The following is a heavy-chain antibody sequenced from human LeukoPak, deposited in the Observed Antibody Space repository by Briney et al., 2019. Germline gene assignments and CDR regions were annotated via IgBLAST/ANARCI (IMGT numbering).Heavy chain of an antibody. CDR2: IFYSGST. V-gene: IGHV4-30-4*08. Sequence: SQTLSLTCTVSGGSISSGDYFWSWIRQPPGKGLEWIGYIFYSGSTFRYNPSLKSRVAISIDTSKNQFSLRLSSVTAADTAVYCCASTNCSTARCSGANWFDPWGQGTRVTVSS. D-gene: IGHD2-2*01. CDR3: ASTNCSTARCSGANWFDP. CDR1: GGSISSGDYF. J-gene: IGHJ5*02.